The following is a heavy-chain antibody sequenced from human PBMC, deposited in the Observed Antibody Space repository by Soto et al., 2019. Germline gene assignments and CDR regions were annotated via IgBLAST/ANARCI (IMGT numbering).Heavy chain of an antibody. CDR2: ISGSGTRI. CDR1: GFTFRSYA. J-gene: IGHJ4*02. D-gene: IGHD1-26*01. Sequence: EVQLLESGGGLVQPGGSLRLSCAASGFTFRSYAMNWVRQAPGKGLVLVSVISGSGTRIYFAESVKGRFTISRDNSKNTLYLQMNSLRAEDTAVYYCATDLECGSYYPDYWGQGTLVTVSS. V-gene: IGHV3-23*01. CDR3: ATDLECGSYYPDY.